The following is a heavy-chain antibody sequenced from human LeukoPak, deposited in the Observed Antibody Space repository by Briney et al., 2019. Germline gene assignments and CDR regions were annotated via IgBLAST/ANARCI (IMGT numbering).Heavy chain of an antibody. CDR2: ISGSGGST. CDR1: GFTFSSYA. V-gene: IGHV3-23*01. D-gene: IGHD2-15*01. Sequence: GGSLRLSCAASGFTFSSYAMSWVRQAPGKGLEWVSAISGSGGSTYYADSVKGRFTISRDNSKNTLYLQMNSLRAEDTAVYYCAKDVRYCSGGSCYNWFDPWGQGTLVTVYS. J-gene: IGHJ5*02. CDR3: AKDVRYCSGGSCYNWFDP.